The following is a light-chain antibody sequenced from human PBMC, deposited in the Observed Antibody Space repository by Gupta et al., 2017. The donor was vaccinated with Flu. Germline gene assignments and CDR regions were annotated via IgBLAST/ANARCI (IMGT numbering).Light chain of an antibody. CDR2: YKSDSDK. V-gene: IGLV5-45*02. J-gene: IGLJ3*02. CDR1: SGINVGTYR. CDR3: LIWHNSAWV. Sequence: CTLRSGINVGTYRIYWYQQKPGSPPQYLLRYKSDSDKQQGSGVPSRFSGSKDASANAGILLISGLQSEDEADYYCLIWHNSAWVFGGGTKLTVL.